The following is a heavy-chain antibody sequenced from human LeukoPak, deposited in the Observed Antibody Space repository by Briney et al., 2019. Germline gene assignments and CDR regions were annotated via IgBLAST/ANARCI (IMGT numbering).Heavy chain of an antibody. CDR2: ISSSSSYI. CDR3: ARDGPPGIAVAGFPWGDDY. Sequence: PGGSLRLSCAASGFTFSSYSMNWVRQAPGKGLEWVSSISSSSSYIYYADSVKGRFTISRDNAKNSLYLQMNSLRAEDTAVYYCARDGPPGIAVAGFPWGDDYWGQGTLVTVSS. V-gene: IGHV3-21*01. D-gene: IGHD6-19*01. J-gene: IGHJ4*02. CDR1: GFTFSSYS.